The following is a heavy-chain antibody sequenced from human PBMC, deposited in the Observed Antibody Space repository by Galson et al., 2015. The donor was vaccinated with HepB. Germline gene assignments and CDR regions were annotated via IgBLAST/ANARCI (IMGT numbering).Heavy chain of an antibody. CDR3: ARGEMATTQDAFDI. CDR2: INPSGGST. D-gene: IGHD5-24*01. J-gene: IGHJ3*02. CDR1: GYTFTRYS. V-gene: IGHV1-46*03. Sequence: SVKVSCKASGYTFTRYSMHWVRQAPGQGLEWVGIINPSGGSTNYAQKFQGRVTMTRDTSTTTVYMELSSLRSEDTAVYYCARGEMATTQDAFDIWGQGTMVTVSS.